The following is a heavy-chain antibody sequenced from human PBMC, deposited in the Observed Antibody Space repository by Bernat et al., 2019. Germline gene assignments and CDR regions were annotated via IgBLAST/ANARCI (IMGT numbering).Heavy chain of an antibody. CDR3: ARDRTSSWSFDY. Sequence: QVQLQQWGAGLLKPSETLSLTCAVYGGSFSGYYWSWIRQPPGKGLEWIGEINHSGSTNYNPSLKSRVTISVDTSKNQFSLKLSSVTAADTAVYYCARDRTSSWSFDYWGQGTLVTVSS. V-gene: IGHV4-34*01. J-gene: IGHJ4*02. D-gene: IGHD6-13*01. CDR2: INHSGST. CDR1: GGSFSGYY.